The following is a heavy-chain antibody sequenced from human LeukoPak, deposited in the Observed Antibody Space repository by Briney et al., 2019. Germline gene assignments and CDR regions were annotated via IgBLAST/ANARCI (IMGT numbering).Heavy chain of an antibody. D-gene: IGHD6-13*01. CDR1: GFTVSSNY. V-gene: IGHV3-53*01. J-gene: IGHJ4*02. CDR3: AKDTREAAALFDY. CDR2: IYSGGST. Sequence: PGGSLRLSCAASGFTVSSNYMSWVRQAPGKGLEWVSVIYSGGSTYYADSVKGRFTISRDNSKNTLYLQMNSLRAEDTAVYYCAKDTREAAALFDYWGQGTLVAVSS.